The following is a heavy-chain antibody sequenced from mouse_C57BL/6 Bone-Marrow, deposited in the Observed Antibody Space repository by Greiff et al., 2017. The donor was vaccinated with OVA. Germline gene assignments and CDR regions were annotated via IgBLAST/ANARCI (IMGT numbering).Heavy chain of an antibody. V-gene: IGHV1-80*01. Sequence: QVQLQQSGAELVKPGASVKISCKASGYAFSSYWMNWVKQRPGKGLEWIGQIYPGDGDTNYNGKFKGKATLTADKSSSTAYMQLSSLTSEDSAVYFCARRTTVVYFDYWGQGTTLTVSS. CDR2: IYPGDGDT. CDR3: ARRTTVVYFDY. D-gene: IGHD1-1*01. CDR1: GYAFSSYW. J-gene: IGHJ2*01.